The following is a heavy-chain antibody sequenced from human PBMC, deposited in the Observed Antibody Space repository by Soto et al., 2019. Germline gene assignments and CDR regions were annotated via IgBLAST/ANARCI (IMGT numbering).Heavy chain of an antibody. V-gene: IGHV4-4*02. CDR2: IFESGAT. CDR1: GGSISSSSW. D-gene: IGHD1-7*01. CDR3: TTSHAGELNS. Sequence: QVQLQESGPGLVKPSGTLSLTCAVSGGSISSSSWWTWVRQSPGKGLEWIGEIFESGATNYNPSLKSRLTMSVDKSKNQFSLNLSSLTAADTAVYFCTTSHAGELNSWGQGTLVTVSS. J-gene: IGHJ4*02.